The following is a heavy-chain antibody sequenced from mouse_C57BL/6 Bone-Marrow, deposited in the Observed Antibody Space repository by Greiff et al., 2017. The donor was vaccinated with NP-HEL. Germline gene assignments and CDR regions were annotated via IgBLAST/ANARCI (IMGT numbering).Heavy chain of an antibody. J-gene: IGHJ3*01. CDR3: TPNYYGKGSLFFAY. V-gene: IGHV14-4*01. Sequence: EVQRVESGAELVRPGASVKLSCTASGFNIKDDYMHWVKQRPEQGLEWIGWIDPENGDTEYASKFQGKATITADTSSNTAYLQLSSLTSEDTAVYYCTPNYYGKGSLFFAYWGQGTLVTVSA. CDR2: IDPENGDT. D-gene: IGHD1-1*01. CDR1: GFNIKDDY.